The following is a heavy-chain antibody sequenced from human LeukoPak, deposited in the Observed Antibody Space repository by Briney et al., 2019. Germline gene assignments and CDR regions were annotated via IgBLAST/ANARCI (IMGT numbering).Heavy chain of an antibody. D-gene: IGHD6-13*01. J-gene: IGHJ6*02. CDR3: AKDRSDSSSWYCVDV. Sequence: GGSLRLSCAASGFTFSNYAMSWVRQAPGKGLEWVLGISGSGDITYYADSVKGRFTISRDNSKNTLYLQINSLRAEDTAVYYCAKDRSDSSSWYCVDVWGQGTTVTVSS. V-gene: IGHV3-23*01. CDR1: GFTFSNYA. CDR2: ISGSGDIT.